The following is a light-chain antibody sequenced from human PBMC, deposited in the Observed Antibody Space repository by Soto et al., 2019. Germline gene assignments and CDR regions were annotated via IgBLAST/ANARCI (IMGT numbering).Light chain of an antibody. J-gene: IGLJ1*01. V-gene: IGLV1-40*01. CDR3: QSDDSSLSGYV. CDR2: GNS. CDR1: SSNIGAGYD. Sequence: QPVLTQPPSVSGAPGQRVTISCTGSSSNIGAGYDVHWYQQLPGTAPKLLIYGNSNRPSGVPDRFSGSKSGTSASLAITGLQAEDEADYSCQSDDSSLSGYVFGTGTKLTVL.